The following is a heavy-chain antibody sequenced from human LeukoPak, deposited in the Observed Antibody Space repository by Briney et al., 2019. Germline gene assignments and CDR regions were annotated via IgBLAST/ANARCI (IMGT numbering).Heavy chain of an antibody. Sequence: PSETLSLTCTVSGGSISSSSYYWGWIRQPPGKGLEWIGSIYYSGSTYYNPSLKSRVTISVDTSKNQFPLRLSSVTAADTAVYYCARSSRSWSTFDNWGQGTLVTVSS. V-gene: IGHV4-39*01. J-gene: IGHJ4*02. CDR3: ARSSRSWSTFDN. D-gene: IGHD2-2*01. CDR2: IYYSGST. CDR1: GGSISSSSYY.